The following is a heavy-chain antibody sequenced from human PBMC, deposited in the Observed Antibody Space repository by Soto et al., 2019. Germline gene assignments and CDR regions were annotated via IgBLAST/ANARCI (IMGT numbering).Heavy chain of an antibody. D-gene: IGHD6-13*01. CDR1: GGSISSYY. J-gene: IGHJ6*02. Sequence: SETLSLTCTVSGGSISSYYWSWIRQPPGKGLEWIGYIYYSGSTNYNPSLKSRVTISVDTSKNQFSLKLSSVTAADTAVYYCARDQSSSWYPYYYYGMDVWGQGTTVTVSS. CDR2: IYYSGST. CDR3: ARDQSSSWYPYYYYGMDV. V-gene: IGHV4-59*01.